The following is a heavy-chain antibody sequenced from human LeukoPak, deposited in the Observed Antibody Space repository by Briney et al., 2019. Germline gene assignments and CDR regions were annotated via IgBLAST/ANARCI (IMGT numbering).Heavy chain of an antibody. V-gene: IGHV4-39*01. CDR2: IYYSGST. D-gene: IGHD1-26*01. J-gene: IGHJ3*02. Sequence: SETLSLTCTVSGGSISSSYYWGWIRQPPGKGLEWIGSIYYSGSTYYNPSLKSRVTISVDTSKNQFSLKLSSVTAADTAVYYCARLISIVMAFDIWGQGAMVTVSS. CDR3: ARLISIVMAFDI. CDR1: GGSISSSYY.